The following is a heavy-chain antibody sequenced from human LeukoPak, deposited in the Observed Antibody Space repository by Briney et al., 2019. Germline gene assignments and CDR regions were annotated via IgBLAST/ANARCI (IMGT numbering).Heavy chain of an antibody. CDR3: ARRGXXXXXXXXXXXXXXXV. Sequence: PGGSLRLSCAASGFIFSSYGMHWVRQAPGKGLEWVAVIWYDGNNKKYADSVKGRFTISRDNSKNTVYLQMNSLRAENTAVYYCARRGXXXXXXXXXXXXXXXVWXXGTTVTVS. CDR2: IWYDGNNK. V-gene: IGHV3-33*01. D-gene: IGHD5-12*01. CDR1: GFIFSSYG. J-gene: IGHJ6*02.